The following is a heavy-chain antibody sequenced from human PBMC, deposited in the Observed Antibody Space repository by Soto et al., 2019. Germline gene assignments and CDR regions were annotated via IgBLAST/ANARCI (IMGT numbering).Heavy chain of an antibody. Sequence: EVQLVESGGGLVKPGGSLRLSCAASGFTFSSYSMNWVRQAPGKGLEWVSSISSSSSYIYYADSVKGRFTISRDNAKNSLYLQMNSLRAEDTAVYYCARDRCGSGWHDYWGQGTLVTVSS. CDR2: ISSSSSYI. J-gene: IGHJ4*02. CDR3: ARDRCGSGWHDY. V-gene: IGHV3-21*01. CDR1: GFTFSSYS. D-gene: IGHD6-19*01.